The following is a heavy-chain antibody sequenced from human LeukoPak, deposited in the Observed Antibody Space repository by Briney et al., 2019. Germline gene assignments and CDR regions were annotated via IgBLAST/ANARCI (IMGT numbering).Heavy chain of an antibody. J-gene: IGHJ4*02. CDR3: ASYDSSGYYVAGDY. Sequence: QAGGSLRLSCAASGFTVSSNYMSWVRQAPEKGLEWVSVIYSGGSTYYADSVKGRFTISRDNSKNTLYLQMNSLRAEDTAVYYCASYDSSGYYVAGDYWGQGTLVTVSS. V-gene: IGHV3-66*01. D-gene: IGHD3-22*01. CDR2: IYSGGST. CDR1: GFTVSSNY.